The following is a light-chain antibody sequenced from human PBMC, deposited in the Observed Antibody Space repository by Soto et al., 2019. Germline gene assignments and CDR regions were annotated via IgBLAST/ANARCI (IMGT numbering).Light chain of an antibody. Sequence: EIVLTQSPGTLSLSPGERATLSCRASQSVASSSIAWYQHRLGRAPRLLIYGASNSATGIPDRFSGSGSGTDFTLTFSRLDPEDFAVYYCQHYGGSQGTFGQGTKVDIK. CDR2: GAS. J-gene: IGKJ1*01. CDR3: QHYGGSQGT. CDR1: QSVASSS. V-gene: IGKV3-20*01.